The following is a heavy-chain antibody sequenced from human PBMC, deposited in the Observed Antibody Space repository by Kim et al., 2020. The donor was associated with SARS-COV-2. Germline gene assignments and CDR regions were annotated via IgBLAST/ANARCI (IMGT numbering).Heavy chain of an antibody. D-gene: IGHD3-9*01. CDR2: ISYDGSNK. CDR3: AKDLLGYFDWLCPLCGMDV. Sequence: GGSLRLSCAASGFTFSSYGMHWVRQAPGKGLEWVAVISYDGSNKYYADSVKGRFTISRDNSKNTLYLQMNSLRAEDTAVYYCAKDLLGYFDWLCPLCGMDVWGQGTTVTVSS. J-gene: IGHJ6*02. CDR1: GFTFSSYG. V-gene: IGHV3-30*18.